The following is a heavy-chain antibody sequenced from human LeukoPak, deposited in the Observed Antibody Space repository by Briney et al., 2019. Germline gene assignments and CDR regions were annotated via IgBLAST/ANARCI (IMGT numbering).Heavy chain of an antibody. CDR1: GVSISSSSNY. D-gene: IGHD3-22*01. V-gene: IGHV4-61*01. Sequence: SETLSLTCTVSGVSISSSSNYWGWIRQPPGKGLEWIGYIYYSGSTNYNPSLKSRVTISVDTSKNQFSLKLSSVTAADTAVYYCARENRYYYDSSGYSVAFDIWGQGTMVTVSS. CDR2: IYYSGST. CDR3: ARENRYYYDSSGYSVAFDI. J-gene: IGHJ3*02.